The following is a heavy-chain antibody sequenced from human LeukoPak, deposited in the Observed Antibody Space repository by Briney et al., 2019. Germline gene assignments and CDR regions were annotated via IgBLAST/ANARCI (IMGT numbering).Heavy chain of an antibody. D-gene: IGHD6-13*01. CDR3: ARYRSPSAITADYFDY. J-gene: IGHJ4*02. V-gene: IGHV4-38-2*01. CDR2: FYRSGGT. CDR1: GYSISSGYY. Sequence: SETLSLTCAVSGYSISSGYYWGWIRQPPGKGLEWIASFYRSGGTYYNLSLKSHVSISVDTSKNQFSLKLNSVTAADTAIYYCARYRSPSAITADYFDYWGRGTLVTVSS.